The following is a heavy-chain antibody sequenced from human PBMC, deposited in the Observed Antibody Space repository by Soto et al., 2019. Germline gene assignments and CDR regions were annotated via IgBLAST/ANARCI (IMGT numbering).Heavy chain of an antibody. J-gene: IGHJ4*02. Sequence: SETLSLTCAVYGGSFSGYYWSWIRQPPGKGLEWIGEINHSGSTNYNPSLKSRVTISVDTSKNQFSLKLSSVTAADTAVYYCESGDWYSSSWYGNCFDYWGQGTLVTVLL. CDR2: INHSGST. CDR3: ESGDWYSSSWYGNCFDY. D-gene: IGHD6-13*01. V-gene: IGHV4-34*01. CDR1: GGSFSGYY.